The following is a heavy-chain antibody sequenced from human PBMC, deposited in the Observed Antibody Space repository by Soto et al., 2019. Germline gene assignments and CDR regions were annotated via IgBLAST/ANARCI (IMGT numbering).Heavy chain of an antibody. V-gene: IGHV3-15*01. D-gene: IGHD7-27*01. J-gene: IGHJ4*02. CDR2: IKSKTDGGTT. CDR1: GFTFSNAW. CDR3: TTEVLGRTPNFDY. Sequence: GGSLRLSCAASGFTFSNAWMSWVRQAPGKGLEWVGRIKSKTDGGTTDYAAPVKGRFTISRDDSKNTLYLQMNSLKTEDTAVYYCTTEVLGRTPNFDYWGQGTLVTVSS.